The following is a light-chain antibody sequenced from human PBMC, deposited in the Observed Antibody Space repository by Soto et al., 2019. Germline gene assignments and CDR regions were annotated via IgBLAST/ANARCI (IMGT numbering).Light chain of an antibody. CDR3: QKYNSAPLT. CDR2: AAS. V-gene: IGKV1-27*01. J-gene: IGKJ4*01. CDR1: QGISTY. Sequence: DIQMTQSPSSLSASVGGRVTITCRASQGISTYLAWYQQKPGKVPKLLIYAASTLQSGVPPRFSGSGSGTEFTLTISSLQPEDVATYYCQKYNSAPLTFGGGTKVEIK.